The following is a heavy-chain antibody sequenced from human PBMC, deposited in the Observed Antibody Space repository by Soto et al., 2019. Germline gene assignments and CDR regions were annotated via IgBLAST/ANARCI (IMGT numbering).Heavy chain of an antibody. D-gene: IGHD2-15*01. J-gene: IGHJ3*02. CDR2: IYYSGST. V-gene: IGHV4-31*03. Sequence: SETLSLTCTVSGGSISSGGYYWSWIRQHPGKGLEWIGYIYYSGSTYYNPSLKSRVTISVDTSKNQFSLKLSSVTAADTAVYYCARDPIVVVSHGFGYAFDIWGQGTMVTVSS. CDR1: GGSISSGGYY. CDR3: ARDPIVVVSHGFGYAFDI.